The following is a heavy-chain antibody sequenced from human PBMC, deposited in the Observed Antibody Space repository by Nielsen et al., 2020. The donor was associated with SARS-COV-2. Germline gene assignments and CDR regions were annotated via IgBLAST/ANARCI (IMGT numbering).Heavy chain of an antibody. CDR1: GFTFSSYA. CDR3: ARDPGSSYYDSSGYPNWFDP. Sequence: GGSLRPSCAASGFTFSSYAMHWVRQAPGKGLEWVAVISYDGSNKYYADSVKGRFTISRDNSKNTLYLQMNSLRAEDTAVYYCARDPGSSYYDSSGYPNWFDPWGQGTLVTVSS. V-gene: IGHV3-30*04. CDR2: ISYDGSNK. J-gene: IGHJ5*02. D-gene: IGHD3-22*01.